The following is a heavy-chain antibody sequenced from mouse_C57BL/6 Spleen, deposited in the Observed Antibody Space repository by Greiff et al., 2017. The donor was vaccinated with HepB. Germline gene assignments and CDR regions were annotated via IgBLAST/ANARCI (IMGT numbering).Heavy chain of an antibody. V-gene: IGHV1-64*01. CDR1: GYTFTSYW. D-gene: IGHD1-1*01. Sequence: QVQLQQSGAELVKPGASVKLSCKASGYTFTSYWMHWVEQRPGQGLEWIGMIYPNSGSTNYNEKFKSKATLTVDKSSSTAYMQLSSLTSEDSAYYCGARPYYGSSYGAWFAYWGQGTLVTVSA. CDR2: IYPNSGST. CDR3: ARPYYGSSYGAWFAY. J-gene: IGHJ3*01.